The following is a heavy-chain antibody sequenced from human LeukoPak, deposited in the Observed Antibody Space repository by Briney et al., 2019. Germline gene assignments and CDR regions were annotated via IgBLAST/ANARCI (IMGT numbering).Heavy chain of an antibody. V-gene: IGHV3-30*18. CDR3: AKDFDYGGKEGFDY. CDR1: GFTFSSYG. Sequence: PGGSLRLSCAASGFTFSSYGMHWVRQAPGKGLEWVAVISYDGSNKYYADSVKGRFTISRDNSKNTLYLRMNSLRAEDTAVYYCAKDFDYGGKEGFDYWGQGTLVTVSS. J-gene: IGHJ4*02. CDR2: ISYDGSNK. D-gene: IGHD4-23*01.